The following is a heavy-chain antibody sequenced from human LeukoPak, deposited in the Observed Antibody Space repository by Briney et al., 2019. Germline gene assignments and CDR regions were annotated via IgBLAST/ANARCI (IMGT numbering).Heavy chain of an antibody. J-gene: IGHJ4*02. CDR3: AREGLTGTTDY. D-gene: IGHD1-7*01. CDR1: GASISSYY. V-gene: IGHV4-59*01. CDR2: MYYSGST. Sequence: PSETLSLTCTVSGASISSYYWSWIRQPPGKVLEWIGYMYYSGSTNYNPSLKSRVTISVDTSKNQFSLKLSSVTAADTAVHYCAREGLTGTTDYWGQGTLVTVSS.